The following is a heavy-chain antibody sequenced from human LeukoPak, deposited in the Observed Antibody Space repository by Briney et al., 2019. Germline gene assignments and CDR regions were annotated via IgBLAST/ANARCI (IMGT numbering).Heavy chain of an antibody. CDR1: GITFSSYD. CDR3: AKDSGGYTYVFDY. J-gene: IGHJ4*02. D-gene: IGHD5-18*01. CDR2: ISYDGSNK. V-gene: IGHV3-30*18. Sequence: PGGSLRLSCAASGITFSSYDMHWVRQAPGKGLEWVPVISYDGSNKYYADSVKGRFTISRDNSKNTLYLQMNSLRAEDTAVYYCAKDSGGYTYVFDYWGQGTLVTVSS.